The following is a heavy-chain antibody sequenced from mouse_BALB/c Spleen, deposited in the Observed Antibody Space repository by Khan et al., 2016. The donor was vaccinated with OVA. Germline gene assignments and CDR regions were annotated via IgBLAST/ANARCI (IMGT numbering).Heavy chain of an antibody. Sequence: EVQLQESGPGLVNPSQSLSLTCTVTGYSITSDYAWNWIRQFPGNKLEWIGYISYSGRTSYTPSLKSRISITRDTSKNQLFLQLNSVTTEDTASYYGARSVTITTVVATGLDYWGQRTTHSVSS. CDR3: ARSVTITTVVATGLDY. V-gene: IGHV3-2*02. J-gene: IGHJ2*01. D-gene: IGHD1-1*01. CDR1: GYSITSDYA. CDR2: ISYSGRT.